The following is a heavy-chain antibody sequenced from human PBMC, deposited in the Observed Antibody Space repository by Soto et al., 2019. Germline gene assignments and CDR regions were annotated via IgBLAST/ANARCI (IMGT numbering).Heavy chain of an antibody. CDR1: GFIFIDYY. Sequence: QVQLVESGGGLVKPGGSLRLSCAASGFIFIDYYMTWIRQSPGKGLEWISYISNSGITNYADSVKGRFTISRDNAKNSLYLQMDSLRAEDTAVYYCARENYYKMDVWGQGTTVTVSS. CDR3: ARENYYKMDV. V-gene: IGHV3-11*05. CDR2: ISNSGIT. J-gene: IGHJ6*02.